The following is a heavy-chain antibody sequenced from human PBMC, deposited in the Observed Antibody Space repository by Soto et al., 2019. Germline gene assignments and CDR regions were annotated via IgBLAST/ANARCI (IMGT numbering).Heavy chain of an antibody. D-gene: IGHD1-26*01. CDR3: AKEDYYGNRRKAFDI. CDR2: ISYDGSNK. CDR1: GFTFSNYG. J-gene: IGHJ3*02. Sequence: QVQLVESGGGVVQPGRSLRLSCAASGFTFSNYGMHWVRQAPGKGLEWVAVISYDGSNKYYADSVKGRFTISRDNSKNTLYLQMDSLRAEDTAVYYCAKEDYYGNRRKAFDIWGQGTMVTVSS. V-gene: IGHV3-30*18.